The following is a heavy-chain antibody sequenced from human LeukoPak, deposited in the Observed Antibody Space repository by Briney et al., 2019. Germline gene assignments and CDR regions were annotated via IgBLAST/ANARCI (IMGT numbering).Heavy chain of an antibody. CDR2: ISGSGGRT. J-gene: IGHJ4*02. Sequence: WSLRLSCVASGFTFISYAMSGVRQAPGKGLEWVSGISGSGGRTDYADSVKGRFTISRDNSKNTLYPQMNSLRAEDTAVYYCAKEYEPAAMILVFDYWGQGTLVTVSS. V-gene: IGHV3-23*01. D-gene: IGHD2-2*01. CDR3: AKEYEPAAMILVFDY. CDR1: GFTFISYA.